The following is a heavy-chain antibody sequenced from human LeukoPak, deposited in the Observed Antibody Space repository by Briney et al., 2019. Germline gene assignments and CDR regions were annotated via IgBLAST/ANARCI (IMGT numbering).Heavy chain of an antibody. CDR3: ARGRRGFDWLPARFDP. J-gene: IGHJ5*02. CDR2: INHSGST. CDR1: GGSFSGYY. V-gene: IGHV4-34*01. Sequence: SSETLSLTCAVYGGSFSGYYWSWIRQPPGKGLEWIGEINHSGSTNYNPSLKSRVTISVDTSKNQFSLKLSSVTAADTAVYYCARGRRGFDWLPARFDPWGQGTLVTVSS. D-gene: IGHD3-9*01.